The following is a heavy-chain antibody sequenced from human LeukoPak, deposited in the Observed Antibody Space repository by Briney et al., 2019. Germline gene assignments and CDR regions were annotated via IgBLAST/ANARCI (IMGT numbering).Heavy chain of an antibody. V-gene: IGHV4-59*08. CDR2: IYYRGST. Sequence: TSETLSLTCTVSGGSISSNYWSWIRQSPGKGLEWIGYIYYRGSTDYNPSLKSRVTISVDTSKNQSSLKLSSVTAADTAVYYCARQNYDEVNYYYYGLDVWGQGTTVTVSS. J-gene: IGHJ6*02. CDR1: GGSISSNY. D-gene: IGHD3-3*01. CDR3: ARQNYDEVNYYYYGLDV.